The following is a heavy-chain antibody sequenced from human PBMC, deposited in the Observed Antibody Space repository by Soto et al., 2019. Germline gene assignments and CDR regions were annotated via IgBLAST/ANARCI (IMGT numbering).Heavy chain of an antibody. Sequence: SVKVSFQASVGTFSSYAISWVRQAPGQGLEWMGGIIPIFGTANYAQKFQGRVTITADESTSTAYMELSSLRSEDTAVYYCARAGIAAAGIYYYYYGMDVWGQGTTVTVSS. D-gene: IGHD6-13*01. CDR1: VGTFSSYA. CDR3: ARAGIAAAGIYYYYYGMDV. CDR2: IIPIFGTA. V-gene: IGHV1-69*13. J-gene: IGHJ6*02.